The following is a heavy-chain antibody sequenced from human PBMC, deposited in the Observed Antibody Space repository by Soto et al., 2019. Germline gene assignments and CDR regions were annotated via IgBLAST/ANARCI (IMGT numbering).Heavy chain of an antibody. CDR3: ARDQDDSENNWFDP. V-gene: IGHV4-38-2*02. CDR2: IYHSGST. J-gene: IGHJ5*02. Sequence: SSETLSLTCAVSGYSISSGYYWGWIRQPPGKGLEWIGSIYHSGSTYYNPSLKSRVTISVDTSKNQFSLKLSSVTAADTAVYYCARDQDDSENNWFDPWGQGTLVTVSS. CDR1: GYSISSGYY. D-gene: IGHD3-3*01.